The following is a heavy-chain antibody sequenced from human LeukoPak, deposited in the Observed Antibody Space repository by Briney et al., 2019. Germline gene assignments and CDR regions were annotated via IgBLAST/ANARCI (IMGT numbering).Heavy chain of an antibody. D-gene: IGHD2-21*02. CDR3: ARARTPPYCGGDCYLPDY. J-gene: IGHJ4*02. CDR1: GFTFRSYS. CDR2: ISSSSSYI. Sequence: GGSLRLSCAASGFTFRSYSMNWVRQTPGKGLEWVSSISSSSSYIYYADSAKGRFTISRDNAKNSLYLQMNSVRAEDTAVYYCARARTPPYCGGDCYLPDYWGQGTLVTVSS. V-gene: IGHV3-21*01.